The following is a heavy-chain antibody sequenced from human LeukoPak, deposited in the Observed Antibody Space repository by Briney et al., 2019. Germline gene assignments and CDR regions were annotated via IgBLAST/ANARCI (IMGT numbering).Heavy chain of an antibody. V-gene: IGHV3-53*01. D-gene: IGHD3-9*01. CDR2: IYSGGST. CDR3: ARAKFDLLFDY. CDR1: GFTVSSNY. J-gene: IGHJ4*02. Sequence: GGSLRLSCAASGFTVSSNYMSWVRQAPGKGLEWVSVIYSGGSTYYADSVKGRFTISRDNSKNTLYLQMNSLRAEDTAVYYCARAKFDLLFDYWGQGTLVTVPS.